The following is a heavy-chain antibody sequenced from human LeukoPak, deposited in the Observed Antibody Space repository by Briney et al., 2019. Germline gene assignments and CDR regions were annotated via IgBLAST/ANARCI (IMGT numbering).Heavy chain of an antibody. Sequence: PGGSLRLSCAASGFTFSSYWMHWVRQAPGKGLVWVSRINSDGSSTSYADSVKGRFIISRDNAKNTLYLQMNSLRAEDTAVYYCASVGSYSRARDYWGQGTLVTVSS. CDR2: INSDGSST. CDR3: ASVGSYSRARDY. J-gene: IGHJ4*02. V-gene: IGHV3-74*01. CDR1: GFTFSSYW. D-gene: IGHD1-26*01.